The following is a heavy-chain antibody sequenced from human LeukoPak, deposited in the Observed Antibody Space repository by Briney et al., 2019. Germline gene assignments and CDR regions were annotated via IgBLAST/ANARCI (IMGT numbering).Heavy chain of an antibody. J-gene: IGHJ3*02. CDR2: ISASGGST. Sequence: GGSLRLSCAASGFTFSSSAMSWVRQVPGKGLEWVSGISASGGSTYYADSVRGRFTISRDNSKNTLYLQMNSLRAEDTAVYYCAKVGTAVAGAFDIWGQGTMVTVSS. CDR3: AKVGTAVAGAFDI. CDR1: GFTFSSSA. D-gene: IGHD6-19*01. V-gene: IGHV3-23*01.